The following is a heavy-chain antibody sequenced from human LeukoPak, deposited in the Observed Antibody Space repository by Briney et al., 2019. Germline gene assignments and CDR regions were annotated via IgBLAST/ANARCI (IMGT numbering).Heavy chain of an antibody. CDR3: ARDRGCGDCYPPANDAFDI. D-gene: IGHD2-21*02. CDR2: IYSGGYT. CDR1: GFTVSSNY. Sequence: GGSLRLSCAASGFTVSSNYMSWVRQAPGKGLEWVSVIYSGGYTYYADSVKGRFTISRDNSKNTLYLQMNSLRAEDTAVYYCARDRGCGDCYPPANDAFDIWGQGTMVTVSS. V-gene: IGHV3-66*01. J-gene: IGHJ3*02.